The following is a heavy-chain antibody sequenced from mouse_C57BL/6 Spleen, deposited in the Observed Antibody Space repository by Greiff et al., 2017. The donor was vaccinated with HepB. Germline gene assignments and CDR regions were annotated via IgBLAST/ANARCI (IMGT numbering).Heavy chain of an antibody. CDR3: ARQITPYYAMDY. J-gene: IGHJ4*01. V-gene: IGHV5-6*02. Sequence: EVKLVESGGDLVKPGGSLKLSCAASGFTFSSYGMSLVRQTPDKRLEWVATISSGGSYTYYPDSVKGRFTISRDNAKNTLYLQMSSLKSEDTAMYYCARQITPYYAMDYWGQGTSVTVSS. CDR1: GFTFSSYG. CDR2: ISSGGSYT. D-gene: IGHD2-4*01.